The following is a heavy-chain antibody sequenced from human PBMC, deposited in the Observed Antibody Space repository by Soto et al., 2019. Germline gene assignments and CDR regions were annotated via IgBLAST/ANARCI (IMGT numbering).Heavy chain of an antibody. CDR3: ARDRGYR. J-gene: IGHJ3*01. CDR1: GFSVSNNY. CDR2: IYSGGST. Sequence: QLVESGGGLVQPGGSLRLSCAASGFSVSNNYINWVRQAPGKGLEWVSLIYSGGSTYYADSVKGRFTISRDNSKNTLFLQMNSLRVEDTAVYYCARDRGYRWGQGTMVTVSS. V-gene: IGHV3-66*01. D-gene: IGHD5-12*01.